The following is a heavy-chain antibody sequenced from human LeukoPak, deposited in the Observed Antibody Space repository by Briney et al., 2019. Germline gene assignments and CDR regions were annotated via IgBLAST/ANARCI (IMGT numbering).Heavy chain of an antibody. Sequence: ASVKVSCKASGYTFTGYYMHWVRQAPGQGLEWMGWINPNSGGTNYAQKFQGRVTMTRDTSISTAYMELSRLRSDDTAVYYCARDYYVDTAMPHLNYWGQGTLVTVSS. CDR2: INPNSGGT. CDR3: ARDYYVDTAMPHLNY. V-gene: IGHV1-2*02. D-gene: IGHD5-18*01. CDR1: GYTFTGYY. J-gene: IGHJ4*02.